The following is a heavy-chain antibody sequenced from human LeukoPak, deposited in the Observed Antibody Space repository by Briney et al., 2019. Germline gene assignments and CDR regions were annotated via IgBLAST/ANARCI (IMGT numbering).Heavy chain of an antibody. Sequence: KPSETLSLTCAVYGGSFSGYYWSWIRQPPGKGLEWIGEINHSGSTNYNPSLKSRVTISVDTSKNQFSLKLSSVTAADTAVYYCVRGGAVDTAMVLYFDYWGQGTLVTVSS. D-gene: IGHD5-18*01. CDR2: INHSGST. J-gene: IGHJ4*02. CDR1: GGSFSGYY. V-gene: IGHV4-34*01. CDR3: VRGGAVDTAMVLYFDY.